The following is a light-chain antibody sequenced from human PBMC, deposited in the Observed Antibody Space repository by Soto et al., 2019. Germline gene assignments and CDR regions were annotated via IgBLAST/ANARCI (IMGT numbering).Light chain of an antibody. V-gene: IGLV2-14*01. Sequence: QSAPTQPASVSGSPGQSITISCTGTSSDVGAYDYVSWYQQHPGKAPKLMIYGVTNRPSGVSGRFSGSKSGDTASMTISGLQAEDEAEYYCSSYTSTHSQLFGSGTKLTVL. CDR1: SSDVGAYDY. CDR2: GVT. CDR3: SSYTSTHSQL. J-gene: IGLJ1*01.